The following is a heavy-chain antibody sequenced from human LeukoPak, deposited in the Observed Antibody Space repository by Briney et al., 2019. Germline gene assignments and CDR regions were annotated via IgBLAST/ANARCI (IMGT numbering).Heavy chain of an antibody. CDR3: AREAKNPAGDPAYYFDY. Sequence: PGGSLRLSCAASGFTFSSYAMSWVRQAPGKGLEWVSAISGSGGSTYYADSVKGRFTISRDNSKNTLYLQMNSLRAEDTAVYYCAREAKNPAGDPAYYFDYWGQGTLVTVSS. J-gene: IGHJ4*02. CDR2: ISGSGGST. V-gene: IGHV3-23*01. CDR1: GFTFSSYA. D-gene: IGHD2-2*01.